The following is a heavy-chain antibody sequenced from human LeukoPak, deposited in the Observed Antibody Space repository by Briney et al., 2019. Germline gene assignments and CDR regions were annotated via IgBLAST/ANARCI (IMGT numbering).Heavy chain of an antibody. J-gene: IGHJ6*02. V-gene: IGHV3-23*01. CDR2: ISGSGGST. Sequence: GGSLRLSCAASGFTFSSYAMSWVRQAPGKGLEWVSAISGSGGSTYYADSVKGRFTISRDNAKNSLYLQMNSLRAEDTAVYYCARAGLLWFGESSMDVWGQGTTVTVSS. CDR3: ARAGLLWFGESSMDV. D-gene: IGHD3-10*01. CDR1: GFTFSSYA.